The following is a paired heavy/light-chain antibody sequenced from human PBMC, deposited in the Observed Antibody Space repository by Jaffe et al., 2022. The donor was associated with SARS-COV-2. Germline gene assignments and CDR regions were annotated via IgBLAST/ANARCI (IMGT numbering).Heavy chain of an antibody. CDR1: GFGITSYS. CDR3: ARGSYGSYFSYYMDV. Sequence: EVQLVESGGGLVQPGGSLRLSCAASGFGITSYSLNWVRQAPGKGLQWLSYISGSSSSIYYADSVKGRFTISRDNAKNSLYLQMNSLRVDDTAVYYCARGSYGSYFSYYMDVWGKGTTVTVSS. CDR2: ISGSSSSI. J-gene: IGHJ6*03. D-gene: IGHD5-18*01. V-gene: IGHV3-48*01.
Light chain of an antibody. Sequence: EIVLTQSPGTLSFSPGESATLSCRASQSVISNHLAWYQQKPGQAPRLLMYGASSRATGIPDRFSGSGSGTDFTLTISRLEPEDFAVYYCQQYSNSPYTFGQGTKLEIK. V-gene: IGKV3-20*01. J-gene: IGKJ2*01. CDR3: QQYSNSPYT. CDR1: QSVISNH. CDR2: GAS.